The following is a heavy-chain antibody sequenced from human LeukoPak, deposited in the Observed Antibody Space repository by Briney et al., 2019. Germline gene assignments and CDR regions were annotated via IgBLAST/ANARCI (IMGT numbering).Heavy chain of an antibody. V-gene: IGHV3-30*14. CDR2: ISYDGSNK. CDR3: VRQRSAETFDWFDP. J-gene: IGHJ5*02. D-gene: IGHD1-26*01. CDR1: GFTFSSYA. Sequence: PGGSLRLSCAASGFTFSSYAMHWVRQAPGKGLEWVAVISYDGSNKYYADSVKGRFTISRDNSKNTLYLQMSSLRAEDTAVYYCVRQRSAETFDWFDPWGQGTLVTVSS.